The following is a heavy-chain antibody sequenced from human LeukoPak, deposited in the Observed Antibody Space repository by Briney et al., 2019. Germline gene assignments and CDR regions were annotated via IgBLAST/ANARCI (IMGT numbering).Heavy chain of an antibody. D-gene: IGHD6-6*01. CDR1: GYSITSSNW. CDR3: ARREEQLGEYFDY. CDR2: TYYSGNT. J-gene: IGHJ4*02. Sequence: SETLSLTCAVSGYSITSSNWWGWIRQPPGKGLEWIGYTYYSGNTYYNPSLKSRVTMSVDTSKNQFSLKLGSVTAVDTAFYYCARREEQLGEYFDYWGQGTLVTVSS. V-gene: IGHV4-28*01.